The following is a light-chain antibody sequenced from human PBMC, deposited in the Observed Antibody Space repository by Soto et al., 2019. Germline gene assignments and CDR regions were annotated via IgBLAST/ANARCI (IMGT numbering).Light chain of an antibody. V-gene: IGKV1-33*01. CDR1: QDISNY. CDR3: QQYDNLPFT. Sequence: DIQMTQSPSSLSASVGARVTITCQASQDISNYLNWYQQKPGKAPKLLIYDASNLETGVPSRFSGSESGTDFTFTISSLQPEDIATYYCQQYDNLPFTFGPGTKVDIK. J-gene: IGKJ3*01. CDR2: DAS.